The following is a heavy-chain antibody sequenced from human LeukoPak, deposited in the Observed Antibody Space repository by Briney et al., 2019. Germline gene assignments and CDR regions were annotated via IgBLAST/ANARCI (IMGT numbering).Heavy chain of an antibody. V-gene: IGHV3-30*18. J-gene: IGHJ4*02. Sequence: GRSLRLSCAASGFTFSSYGMHWVRQAPGKGLEWVAVISYDGSNKYYADSVKGRFTISRDNSRNTLYLQMNSLRAEDTAVYYCAKRVTTSTYYFDYWGQGTLVTVSS. CDR2: ISYDGSNK. CDR1: GFTFSSYG. CDR3: AKRVTTSTYYFDY. D-gene: IGHD4-11*01.